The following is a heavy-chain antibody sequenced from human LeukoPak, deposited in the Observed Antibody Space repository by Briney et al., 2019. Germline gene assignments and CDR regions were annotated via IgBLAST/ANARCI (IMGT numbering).Heavy chain of an antibody. Sequence: ASVKVSCNASGFTFTSHDYNWVRQATGQGLEWMGWMNPNSGNTGYAQKFQGRVTMTRDTSITTVYMELSSLTSEDTAVYYCARDAQGAAAADDAFDIWGQGTMVTVSS. CDR1: GFTFTSHD. J-gene: IGHJ3*02. V-gene: IGHV1-8*01. D-gene: IGHD6-13*01. CDR2: MNPNSGNT. CDR3: ARDAQGAAAADDAFDI.